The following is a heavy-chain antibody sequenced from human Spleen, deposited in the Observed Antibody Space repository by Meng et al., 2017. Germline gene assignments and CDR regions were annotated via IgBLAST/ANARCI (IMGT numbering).Heavy chain of an antibody. CDR1: RFTFSRYW. Sequence: GGSLRLSCAASRFTFSRYWMSWVRQAPGKGLKWVANIKEDGSEKNYVDSVKGRFTISRDNAKNSLYLQMNSLRAEDTAVYYCARMAMVRGVILDYWGQGTLVTVSS. J-gene: IGHJ4*02. V-gene: IGHV3-7*01. D-gene: IGHD3-10*01. CDR3: ARMAMVRGVILDY. CDR2: IKEDGSEK.